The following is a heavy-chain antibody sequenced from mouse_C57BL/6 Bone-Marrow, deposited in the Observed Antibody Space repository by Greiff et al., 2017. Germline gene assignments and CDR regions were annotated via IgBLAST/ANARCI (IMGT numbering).Heavy chain of an antibody. CDR1: GFSLTSYA. D-gene: IGHD1-1*01. J-gene: IGHJ4*01. CDR2: IWTGGGT. V-gene: IGHV2-9-1*01. Sequence: VQLVESGPGLVAPSQCLSITCNASGFSLTSYAISWVRQPPGKGLEWLGVIWTGGGTNYNSALKSRLSISKDNSKSQVFLKMNSLQADDTARYYCAITVVGAMDYWGQGTSVTVSS. CDR3: AITVVGAMDY.